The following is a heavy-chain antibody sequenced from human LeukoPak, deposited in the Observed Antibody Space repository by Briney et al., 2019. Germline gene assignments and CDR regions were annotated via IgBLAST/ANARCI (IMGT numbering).Heavy chain of an antibody. D-gene: IGHD3-3*01. CDR1: GYTFTSYD. Sequence: ASVKVSCKASGYTFTSYDINWVRQATGQGLEWMGWMNPNSGNTGYAQKFQGRVTTTRNTSISTAYMELSSLRSEDTAVYYCARGGESGYYYYYYMDVWGKGTTVTVSS. J-gene: IGHJ6*03. CDR2: MNPNSGNT. CDR3: ARGGESGYYYYYYMDV. V-gene: IGHV1-8*01.